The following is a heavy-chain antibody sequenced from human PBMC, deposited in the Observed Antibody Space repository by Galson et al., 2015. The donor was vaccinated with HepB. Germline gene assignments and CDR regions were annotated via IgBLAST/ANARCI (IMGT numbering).Heavy chain of an antibody. CDR2: IYPADSDA. V-gene: IGHV5-51*03. Sequence: QSGAEVKKPGESLKLSCQASGYSFTSYWVGWVRQMPGKGLEWLGIIYPADSDARYSPSFQGQVTISADKSISTTYLQLSSLRASDTATYYCARTLYRGLDMDFDYWGQGSLVTVSS. J-gene: IGHJ4*02. D-gene: IGHD3-10*01. CDR3: ARTLYRGLDMDFDY. CDR1: GYSFTSYW.